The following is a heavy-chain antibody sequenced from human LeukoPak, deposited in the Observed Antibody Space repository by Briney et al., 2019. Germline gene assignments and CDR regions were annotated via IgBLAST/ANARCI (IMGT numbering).Heavy chain of an antibody. Sequence: GGSLRLSCAASGNYWMHWVRQAPGKGLVWVSHINSDGSWTSYADSVKGRFTISKDNAKNTVYLQMNSLRAEDTAVHYCVSFYETYWGRGTLVTVSS. V-gene: IGHV3-74*01. CDR1: GNYW. J-gene: IGHJ4*02. CDR2: INSDGSWT. CDR3: VSFYETY. D-gene: IGHD2/OR15-2a*01.